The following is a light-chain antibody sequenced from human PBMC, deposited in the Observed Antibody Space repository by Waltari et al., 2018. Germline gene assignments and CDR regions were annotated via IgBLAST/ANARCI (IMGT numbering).Light chain of an antibody. J-gene: IGKJ4*01. Sequence: AIQMTQSPSSLSASVGERVTLTCRASEDIRNDLGWYQQKPGKAPRLLIFAASTLQSGVPSRFSGSGSGTDFTLTISSLQPEDFATYFCLQDYIFPLTFGGGTTVEI. CDR1: EDIRND. CDR2: AAS. V-gene: IGKV1-6*01. CDR3: LQDYIFPLT.